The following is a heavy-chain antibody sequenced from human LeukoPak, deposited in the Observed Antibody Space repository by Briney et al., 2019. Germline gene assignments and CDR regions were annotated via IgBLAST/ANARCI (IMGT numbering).Heavy chain of an antibody. CDR3: ASYDSSGYYYSFDY. CDR1: GGSISSYY. J-gene: IGHJ4*02. V-gene: IGHV4-59*01. CDR2: IYYSGST. D-gene: IGHD3-22*01. Sequence: ASVTLSLTCTVSGGSISSYYWSWIRQPPGKGLEWIGYIYYSGSTNYNPSLKSRVTISVDTSKNQFSLKLSSVTAADTAVYYCASYDSSGYYYSFDYWGQGTLVTVSS.